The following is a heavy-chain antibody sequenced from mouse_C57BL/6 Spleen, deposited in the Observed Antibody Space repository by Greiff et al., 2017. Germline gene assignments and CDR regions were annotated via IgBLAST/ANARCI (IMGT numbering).Heavy chain of an antibody. Sequence: QVQLQQSGAELARPGASVKLSCKASGYTFTSYGISWVKQRTGQGLEWIGEIYPRSGNTYYNEKFKGKATLTADKSSSTAYMELRSLTSEDSAVYFCARRRVTTVVAHWYFDVWGTGTTVTVSS. CDR3: ARRRVTTVVAHWYFDV. CDR2: IYPRSGNT. CDR1: GYTFTSYG. D-gene: IGHD1-1*01. V-gene: IGHV1-81*01. J-gene: IGHJ1*03.